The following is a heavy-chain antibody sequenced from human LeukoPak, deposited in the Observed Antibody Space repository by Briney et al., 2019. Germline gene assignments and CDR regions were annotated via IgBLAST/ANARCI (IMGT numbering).Heavy chain of an antibody. CDR1: GFTFSSYA. J-gene: IGHJ4*02. CDR3: ARDSTYYYASRSSGPHYFDY. D-gene: IGHD3-10*01. Sequence: PGRSLRLSCAASGFTFSSYAMHWVRQAPGKGLEWVAVISYDGGITNYADSVKGRFTISRDNSKNTLYLQLNSLRAEGAAVYYCARDSTYYYASRSSGPHYFDYWGQGTLVTVSS. V-gene: IGHV3-30*01. CDR2: ISYDGGIT.